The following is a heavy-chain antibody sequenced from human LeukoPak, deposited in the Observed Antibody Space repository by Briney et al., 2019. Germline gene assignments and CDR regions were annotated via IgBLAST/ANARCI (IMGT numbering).Heavy chain of an antibody. CDR2: IYYSGSS. D-gene: IGHD2-2*01. Sequence: PSETLSLTCTVYGGSISSYYWSWIRQPPGQGLEWIGYIYYSGSSNYNPSLKSRVTITVDSSRTQFSLLLSPVTASDTVVYYCARVPGDDAFDIWGQGTMVTVSS. CDR1: GGSISSYY. CDR3: ARVPGDDAFDI. J-gene: IGHJ3*02. V-gene: IGHV4-59*01.